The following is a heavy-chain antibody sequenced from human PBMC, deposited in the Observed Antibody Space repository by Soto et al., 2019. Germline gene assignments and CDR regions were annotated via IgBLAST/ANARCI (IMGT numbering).Heavy chain of an antibody. D-gene: IGHD1-1*01. V-gene: IGHV4-4*02. Sequence: PSETLSLTCAVSGDSISSSNWWSWVRQSPGKGLEWIGESHHSGNTNNNPSLKSRVTISVDKSKNQLSLILSSVTAADTAVYYCARVGTGTTLDYWGQGTLVTVSS. J-gene: IGHJ4*02. CDR3: ARVGTGTTLDY. CDR2: SHHSGNT. CDR1: GDSISSSNW.